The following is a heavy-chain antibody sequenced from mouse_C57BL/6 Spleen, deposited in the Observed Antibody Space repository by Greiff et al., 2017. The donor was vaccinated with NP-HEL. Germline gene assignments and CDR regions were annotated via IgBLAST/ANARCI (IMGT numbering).Heavy chain of an antibody. CDR3: ARTAIYYGNYGAMDY. D-gene: IGHD2-1*01. J-gene: IGHJ4*01. CDR2: IDPSDSYT. Sequence: QVQLKESGAELVMPGASVKLSCKASGYTFTSYWMHWVKQRPGQGLEWIGEIDPSDSYTNYNQKFKGKSTLTVDKSSSTAYMQLSSLTSEDSAVYYCARTAIYYGNYGAMDYWGQGTSVTVSS. CDR1: GYTFTSYW. V-gene: IGHV1-69*01.